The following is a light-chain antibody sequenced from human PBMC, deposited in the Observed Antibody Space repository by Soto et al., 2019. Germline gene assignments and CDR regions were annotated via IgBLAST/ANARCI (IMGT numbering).Light chain of an antibody. CDR2: DNV. CDR1: GSNLGRNY. Sequence: QAVVTQPPSVSATPGQKVTISCSGSGSNLGRNYVSRYQQLPGTAPKLLIYDNVYRFSGIPDRFSASKSGTSATLGITGLQTGDEGDYYCGSWDNILRAYVFGTGTKLTVL. J-gene: IGLJ1*01. CDR3: GSWDNILRAYV. V-gene: IGLV1-51*01.